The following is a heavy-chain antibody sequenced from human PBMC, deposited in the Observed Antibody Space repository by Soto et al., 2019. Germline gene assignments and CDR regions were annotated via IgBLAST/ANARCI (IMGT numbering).Heavy chain of an antibody. D-gene: IGHD3-22*01. J-gene: IGHJ4*02. CDR1: GGSISSGDYY. V-gene: IGHV4-30-4*01. CDR3: ARVPDSSGFDY. Sequence: PSETLSLTCTVSGGSISSGDYYWSWIRQPPGKGLEWIGYIYYSGSTYYNPSLKSRVTISVDTSKNQFSLKLSSVTAADTAVYYCARVPDSSGFDYWGQGTLVIVSS. CDR2: IYYSGST.